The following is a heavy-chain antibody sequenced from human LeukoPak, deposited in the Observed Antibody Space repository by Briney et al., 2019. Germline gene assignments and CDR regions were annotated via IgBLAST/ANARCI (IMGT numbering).Heavy chain of an antibody. V-gene: IGHV4-59*01. CDR3: ARTLPEGVLYYYYYMDV. CDR1: GGSISSYY. Sequence: PSETLSLTCTVSGGSISSYYWSWIRQPPGKGLEWIGYIYYSGSTNYNPSLKSRLTISVDTSKNQFSLKLSSVTAADTAVYYCARTLPEGVLYYYYYMDVWGKGTTVTVSS. J-gene: IGHJ6*03. D-gene: IGHD2-2*01. CDR2: IYYSGST.